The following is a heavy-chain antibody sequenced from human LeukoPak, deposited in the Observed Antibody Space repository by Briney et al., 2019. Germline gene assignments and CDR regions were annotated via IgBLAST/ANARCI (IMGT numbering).Heavy chain of an antibody. V-gene: IGHV3-53*01. J-gene: IGHJ4*02. Sequence: GGSLRLSCAASGFTVSSNYMSWVRQAPGKGLEWVSVIYSGGSTYYADFVKGRFTISRDNSKNTLYLQMNSLRAEDTAVYYCARLSYGSGSYHFDYWGQGTLVTVSS. CDR1: GFTVSSNY. D-gene: IGHD3-10*01. CDR3: ARLSYGSGSYHFDY. CDR2: IYSGGST.